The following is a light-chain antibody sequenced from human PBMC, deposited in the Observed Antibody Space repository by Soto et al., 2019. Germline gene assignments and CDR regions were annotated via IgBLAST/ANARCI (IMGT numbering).Light chain of an antibody. J-gene: IGKJ4*01. CDR2: AAS. V-gene: IGKV1-39*01. Sequence: DIQMTQSPSSLSASVGDRVTITCRASQTISSYLNWYQQRPGKAPKLLSYAASSLQSGVPSRFSGSGSGTDFSLTNSDLQPEDCASYYCQQSLSNPLTFGGGTKVDIK. CDR3: QQSLSNPLT. CDR1: QTISSY.